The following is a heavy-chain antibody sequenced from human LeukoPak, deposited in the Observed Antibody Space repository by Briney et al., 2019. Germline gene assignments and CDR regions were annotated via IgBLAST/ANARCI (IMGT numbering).Heavy chain of an antibody. V-gene: IGHV3-7*01. D-gene: IGHD2-15*01. CDR3: VGCSGGTCSDFDY. J-gene: IGHJ4*02. CDR2: IKQDGSET. CDR1: GLTFSNFW. Sequence: GGSLRLSCVASGLTFSNFWMTWLRQAPGKGLEWVANIKQDGSETYYLDSVKGRFTISRDNAKNSMYLQMNSLRAEDTAVYYCVGCSGGTCSDFDYWGRGTLVTVSP.